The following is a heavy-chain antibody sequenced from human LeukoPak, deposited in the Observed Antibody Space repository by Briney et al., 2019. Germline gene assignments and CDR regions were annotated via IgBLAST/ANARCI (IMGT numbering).Heavy chain of an antibody. V-gene: IGHV4-34*01. CDR3: ARAHRGVSKAGTKTIEQRAFDI. Sequence: SETLSLTCAVYGGSFSGYYWSWIRQPPGKGLEWIGEINHSGSTKYNPSLKSRVTISVDTSKNQFSLKLSSVTAADTAVYYCARAHRGVSKAGTKTIEQRAFDIWGQGTMVTVSS. CDR1: GGSFSGYY. D-gene: IGHD6-13*01. J-gene: IGHJ3*02. CDR2: INHSGST.